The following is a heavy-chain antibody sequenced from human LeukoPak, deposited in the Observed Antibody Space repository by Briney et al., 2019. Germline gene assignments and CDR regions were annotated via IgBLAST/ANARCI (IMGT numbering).Heavy chain of an antibody. Sequence: SETLSLTCTVSGGSISSSSYYWGWIRQPPGKGLEWIGSIYYSGSTYYNPSLKSRVTISVDTSKNQSSLKLSTVTAADTAVYYCARRRNGYNPFDYWGQGTLVTVSS. CDR1: GGSISSSSYY. J-gene: IGHJ4*02. CDR3: ARRRNGYNPFDY. V-gene: IGHV4-39*01. D-gene: IGHD5-24*01. CDR2: IYYSGST.